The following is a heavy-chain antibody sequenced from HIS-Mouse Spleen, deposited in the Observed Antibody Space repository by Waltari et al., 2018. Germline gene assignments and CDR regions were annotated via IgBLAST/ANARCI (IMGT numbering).Heavy chain of an antibody. CDR2: IYYSGST. J-gene: IGHJ2*01. Sequence: QLQLQESGPGLVKPSETLSLTCTVSGGSISSSSYYWGWIRQPPGKGLEWIGSIYYSGSTYYHPSLKGRGTISVDTSKDQFSLKLSSVTAADTAVYYCAREIPYSSSWYDWYFDLWGRGTLVTVSS. CDR3: AREIPYSSSWYDWYFDL. V-gene: IGHV4-39*07. CDR1: GGSISSSSYY. D-gene: IGHD6-13*01.